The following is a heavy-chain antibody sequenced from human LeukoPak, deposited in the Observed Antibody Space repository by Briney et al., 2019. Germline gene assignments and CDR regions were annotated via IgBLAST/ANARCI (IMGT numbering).Heavy chain of an antibody. D-gene: IGHD6-13*01. J-gene: IGHJ5*02. V-gene: IGHV4-34*01. CDR1: GGSFSGYY. CDR3: ARHTGYSSSWYRRFDP. CDR2: INHSGST. Sequence: SETLSLTCAVYGGSFSGYYWSWIRQPPGRGLEWIGEINHSGSTNYNPSLKSRVTISVDTSKNQFSLKLSSVTAADTAVYYCARHTGYSSSWYRRFDPWGQGTLVTVSS.